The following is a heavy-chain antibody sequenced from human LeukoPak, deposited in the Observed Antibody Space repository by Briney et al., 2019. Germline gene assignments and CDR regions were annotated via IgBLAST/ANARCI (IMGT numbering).Heavy chain of an antibody. CDR2: INHSGST. D-gene: IGHD4-17*01. V-gene: IGHV4-34*01. Sequence: SETMSLTCAVYGGSFSGYYWSWIRQPPGKGLEWIGEINHSGSTNYNPSLKSRVTISVDTSKNQFSLKLSSVTAADTAVYYCARDRGKYGAYYYFDYWGQGTLVTVSS. J-gene: IGHJ4*02. CDR1: GGSFSGYY. CDR3: ARDRGKYGAYYYFDY.